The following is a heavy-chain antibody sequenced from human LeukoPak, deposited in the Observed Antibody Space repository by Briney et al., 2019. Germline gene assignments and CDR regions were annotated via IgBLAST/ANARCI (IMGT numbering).Heavy chain of an antibody. J-gene: IGHJ6*02. V-gene: IGHV4-34*01. Sequence: SETLSLTCAVYGGSFSGYYWSWIRQPPGKGLEWIGEINHSGSTNYNPSLKSRVTISVDTSKNQFSLKLSSVTAADTAVYYCARGGVVVTAIRYYYYGMDVWGQGTTVTVSS. CDR3: ARGGVVVTAIRYYYYGMDV. CDR1: GGSFSGYY. D-gene: IGHD2-21*02. CDR2: INHSGST.